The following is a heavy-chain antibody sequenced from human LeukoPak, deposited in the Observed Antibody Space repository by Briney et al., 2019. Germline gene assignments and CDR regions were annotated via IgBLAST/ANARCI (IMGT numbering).Heavy chain of an antibody. V-gene: IGHV1-18*01. CDR3: ARGGNPDIVATRGVFDY. CDR1: GYTFTSYG. J-gene: IGHJ4*02. CDR2: ISAYNGNT. D-gene: IGHD5-12*01. Sequence: GASVKVSCKASGYTFTSYGISWVRQAPGQGLEWMGWISAYNGNTNYAQKLQGRVTMTTDTSTSTAYMELRSLRSDDTAVYYCARGGNPDIVATRGVFDYWGQGTLVTVSS.